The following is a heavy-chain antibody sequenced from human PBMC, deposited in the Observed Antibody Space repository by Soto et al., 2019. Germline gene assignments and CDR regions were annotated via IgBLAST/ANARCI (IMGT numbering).Heavy chain of an antibody. CDR3: AKDSELYRSGWHFDY. CDR2: ISYDGSNK. CDR1: GFTFSSYG. D-gene: IGHD6-19*01. Sequence: ESGGGVVQPGRSLRLSCAASGFTFSSYGMHWVRQAPGKGLEWVAVISYDGSNKYYADSVKGRFTISRDNSKNTLYLQMNSLRAEDTAVYYCAKDSELYRSGWHFDYWGQGTLVTVSS. V-gene: IGHV3-30*18. J-gene: IGHJ4*02.